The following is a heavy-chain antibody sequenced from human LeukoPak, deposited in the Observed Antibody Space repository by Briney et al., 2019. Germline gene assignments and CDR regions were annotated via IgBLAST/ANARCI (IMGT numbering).Heavy chain of an antibody. CDR3: ARVTTSGYYYFDY. Sequence: TSETLSLTCTVSGGSISSYYWSWIRQPPGKGLEWIGFIFYSGTTNYNPSLKSRVTISVDTSKNQFSLKLNSVTAADTAVYYCARVTTSGYYYFDYWGQGTLVTVSS. V-gene: IGHV4-59*08. CDR1: GGSISSYY. J-gene: IGHJ4*02. CDR2: IFYSGTT. D-gene: IGHD5-12*01.